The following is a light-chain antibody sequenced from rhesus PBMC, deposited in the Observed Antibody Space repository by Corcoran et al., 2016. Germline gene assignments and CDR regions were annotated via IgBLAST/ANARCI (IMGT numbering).Light chain of an antibody. CDR3: QQHNSYPYS. CDR2: DES. V-gene: IGKV1-33*02. CDR1: QGISKY. J-gene: IGKJ2*01. Sequence: DIQMTQSPSSLSASVGDTVTITCQASQGISKYLAWYQQKPGKAPKLLTYDESILQSGVPSRFSRGGAGTEFTLTISSLQPEDFATYYCQQHNSYPYSFGQGTKVEIK.